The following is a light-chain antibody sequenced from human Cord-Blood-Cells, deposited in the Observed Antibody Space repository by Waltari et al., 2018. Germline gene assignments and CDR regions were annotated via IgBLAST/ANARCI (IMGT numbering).Light chain of an antibody. CDR2: DVS. Sequence: QSALTQPRSVSGSPGQSVTISCTGTSSDGGGYNYVSWYQQHPGKAPKLMIYDVSKRPSGVPHRFSGSKSGNTASLTIAGLQAEDEADYYCCSYAGSYTYVFGTGTKVTVL. CDR3: CSYAGSYTYV. J-gene: IGLJ1*01. CDR1: SSDGGGYNY. V-gene: IGLV2-11*01.